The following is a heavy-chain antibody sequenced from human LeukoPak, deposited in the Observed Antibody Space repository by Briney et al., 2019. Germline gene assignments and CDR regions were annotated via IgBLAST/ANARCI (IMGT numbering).Heavy chain of an antibody. CDR3: ARWNRYSYGFLAIDY. CDR2: INHSGST. J-gene: IGHJ4*02. D-gene: IGHD5-18*01. Sequence: SETLSLTCAVYGGSFNDYYWSWIRQPPGKGLEWIGEINHSGSTNYNPSLKSRVTISVDTSKNQFSLKLSSVTAADTAVYYCARWNRYSYGFLAIDYWGQGTLVTVSS. V-gene: IGHV4-34*01. CDR1: GGSFNDYY.